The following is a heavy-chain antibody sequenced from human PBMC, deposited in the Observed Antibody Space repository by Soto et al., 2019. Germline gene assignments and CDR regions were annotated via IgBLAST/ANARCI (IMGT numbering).Heavy chain of an antibody. J-gene: IGHJ4*02. CDR1: GFTFSNYW. CDR2: IKQDGREE. CDR3: ARESRDYPDY. V-gene: IGHV3-7*01. D-gene: IGHD4-17*01. Sequence: EMQLVESGGGLVQPGGSLRLSCAASGFTFSNYWMSWVRQAPGKGLEWVANIKQDGREEYYVDSVRGRFTISRDNAKNSLYLQMNTLRVDDTAVYFCARESRDYPDYWGQGTLVTVSS.